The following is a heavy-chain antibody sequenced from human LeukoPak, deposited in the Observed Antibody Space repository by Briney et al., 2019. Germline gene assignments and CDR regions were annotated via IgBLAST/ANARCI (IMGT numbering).Heavy chain of an antibody. J-gene: IGHJ5*02. CDR3: AREGRDGYKAP. CDR2: IYHSGST. CDR1: GYSISSGYY. Sequence: SETLSLTCTVSGYSISSGYYWGWIRQPPGKGLEWIGSIYHSGSTYYNPSLKSRVTISVDTSKNQFSLKLSSLTAADTAVYYCAREGRDGYKAPWGQGPLVTVSS. D-gene: IGHD5-24*01. V-gene: IGHV4-38-2*02.